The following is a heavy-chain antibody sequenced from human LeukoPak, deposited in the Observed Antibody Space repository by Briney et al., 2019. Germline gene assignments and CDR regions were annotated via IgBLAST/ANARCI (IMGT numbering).Heavy chain of an antibody. CDR3: TRYDSSRFDP. V-gene: IGHV3-7*02. J-gene: IGHJ5*02. CDR1: GFDFSKSW. D-gene: IGHD3-3*01. Sequence: GGSLRLSCVASGFDFSKSWMNWVRQAPERGLEWVANLKGDGTVESYADSVRGRFTISRDNSRNTMDLQMNSLRVEDTAVYHCTRYDSSRFDPWGQGTLVIVSS. CDR2: LKGDGTVE.